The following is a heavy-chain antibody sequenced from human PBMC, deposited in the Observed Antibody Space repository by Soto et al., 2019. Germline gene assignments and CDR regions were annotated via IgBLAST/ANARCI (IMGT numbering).Heavy chain of an antibody. V-gene: IGHV4-4*07. D-gene: IGHD6-19*01. J-gene: IGHJ3*02. Sequence: SETLSLTCTVSGGSIGSYYWSWIRQPAGKGLEWIGRIYTSGSTNYNPSLKSRVTMSVDTSKNQFSLKLSSVTAADTAVYYCARDLAVAGDAFDIWGQGTMVTASS. CDR1: GGSIGSYY. CDR2: IYTSGST. CDR3: ARDLAVAGDAFDI.